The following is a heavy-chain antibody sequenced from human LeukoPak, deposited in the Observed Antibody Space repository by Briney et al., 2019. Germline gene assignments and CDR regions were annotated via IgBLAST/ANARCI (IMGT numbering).Heavy chain of an antibody. J-gene: IGHJ4*02. V-gene: IGHV3-21*01. CDR3: APDVDTAMRY. CDR2: ISSSSSYI. CDR1: GFTFSSYS. D-gene: IGHD5-18*01. Sequence: GVSLRLSCAASGFTFSSYSMNWVRQAPGKGLEWVSSISSSSSYIYYADSVKGRFTISRDNAKNPLYLQMNSLRAEDTAVYYCAPDVDTAMRYWGQGTLVTVSS.